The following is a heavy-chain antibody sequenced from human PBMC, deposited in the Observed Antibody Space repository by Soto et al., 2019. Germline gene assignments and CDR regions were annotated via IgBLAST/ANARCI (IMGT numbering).Heavy chain of an antibody. CDR2: IIPLFGSA. V-gene: IGHV1-69*06. D-gene: IGHD6-19*01. CDR1: GGTFSSYA. J-gene: IGHJ4*02. Sequence: QVHLVQSGAEVKKPGSSVKVSCKASGGTFSSYAISWVRQAPGQGLEWMGGIIPLFGSANYAQRFQDRVTITAYKSTSKAYMEMSLLSSEDTAVYYCARSIAVTGPHLDHWGQGTLVTVSS. CDR3: ARSIAVTGPHLDH.